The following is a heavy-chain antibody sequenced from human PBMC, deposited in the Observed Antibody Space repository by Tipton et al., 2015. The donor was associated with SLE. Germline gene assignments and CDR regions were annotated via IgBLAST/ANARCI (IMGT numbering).Heavy chain of an antibody. Sequence: TLSLTCTVSGFSISSGYYWGWMRQSPGKGLEWIGSIYRSGSTHYTPSLRSRVTISLDTSMNQFSLDLSSVTAADTAVYYCARSVTPAAIGWFDPWGQGTLVTVSS. D-gene: IGHD2-2*01. V-gene: IGHV4-38-2*02. CDR1: GFSISSGYY. CDR3: ARSVTPAAIGWFDP. J-gene: IGHJ5*02. CDR2: IYRSGST.